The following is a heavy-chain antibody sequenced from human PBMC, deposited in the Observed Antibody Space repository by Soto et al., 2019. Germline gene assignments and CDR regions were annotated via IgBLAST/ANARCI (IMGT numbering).Heavy chain of an antibody. D-gene: IGHD6-19*01. CDR3: AVNAGMAVAYYFED. J-gene: IGHJ4*02. CDR1: GGTFTSYV. Sequence: QVQLVQSGAEVKKPGSSVKVSCKASGGTFTSYVISWVRQAPGQGPEWMGGIIPMFGTPDYAQRFQGRVTITADESTNTAYMELNSLRSEDTAFYYCAVNAGMAVAYYFEDWGQGTLVTVST. V-gene: IGHV1-69*01. CDR2: IIPMFGTP.